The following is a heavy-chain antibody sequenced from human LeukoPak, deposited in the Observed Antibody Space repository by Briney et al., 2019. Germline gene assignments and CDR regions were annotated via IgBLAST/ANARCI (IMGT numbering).Heavy chain of an antibody. Sequence: ASETLSLTCTVSGGSISSSSYYWGWIRQPPGKGLEWIGEINHSGSTNYNPSLKSRVTISVDTSKNQFSLKLSSVTAADTAVYYCARGRGGYNFQPPYYYYYYMDVWGKGTTVTVSS. CDR1: GGSISSSSYY. D-gene: IGHD5-24*01. V-gene: IGHV4-39*07. J-gene: IGHJ6*03. CDR2: INHSGST. CDR3: ARGRGGYNFQPPYYYYYYMDV.